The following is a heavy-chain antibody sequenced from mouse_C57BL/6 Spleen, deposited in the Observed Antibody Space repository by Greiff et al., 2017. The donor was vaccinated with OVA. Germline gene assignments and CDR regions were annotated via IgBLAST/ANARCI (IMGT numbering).Heavy chain of an antibody. CDR2: INPNNGGT. V-gene: IGHV1-26*01. CDR1: GYTFTDYY. J-gene: IGHJ3*01. CDR3: ARLEFAY. Sequence: EVQLQQSGPELVKPGASVKISCKASGYTFTDYYMNWVKQSHGKSLEWIGDINPNNGGTSYNQKFKGKATLTVDKSSSTAYMELRSLTSEDSAVYYCARLEFAYWGQGTLVTVSA.